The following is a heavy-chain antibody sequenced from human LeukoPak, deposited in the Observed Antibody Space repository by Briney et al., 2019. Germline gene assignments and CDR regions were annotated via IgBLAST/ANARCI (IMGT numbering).Heavy chain of an antibody. D-gene: IGHD3-22*01. CDR2: INPNSGGT. V-gene: IGHV1-2*02. CDR1: GYTFTDYY. J-gene: IGHJ4*02. Sequence: ASVKVSCKASGYTFTDYYMHWVRQAPGQGLEWMGWINPNSGGTNFAQMFQGRVTMTRDTSISTAYMELSRLRSDDTAVYYCARVGVYYDSSAYYGYWGQGTLVTVSS. CDR3: ARVGVYYDSSAYYGY.